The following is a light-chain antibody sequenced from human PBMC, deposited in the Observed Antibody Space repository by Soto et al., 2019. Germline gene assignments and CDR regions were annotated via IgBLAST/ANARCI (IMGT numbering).Light chain of an antibody. CDR3: CSYAGSSTHVV. V-gene: IGLV2-23*01. Sequence: QSVLTQPASVSGSPGQSITISCTGTSSDVGTYNLVSWYQQCPGKAPKLMIYEGTKRPSGVSNRFSGSKSGNTASLTISGLQAEDEADYYCCSYAGSSTHVVFGRGTKVTVL. CDR2: EGT. CDR1: SSDVGTYNL. J-gene: IGLJ2*01.